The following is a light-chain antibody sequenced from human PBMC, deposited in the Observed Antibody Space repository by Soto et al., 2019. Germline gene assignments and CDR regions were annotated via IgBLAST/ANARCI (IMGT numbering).Light chain of an antibody. CDR3: YSTDSSNSRGV. CDR1: ALPKKN. CDR2: GDN. V-gene: IGLV3-10*01. J-gene: IGLJ2*01. Sequence: YELTQPPSVSVSPGQTARITCSGDALPKKNAYWYQQRSGQAPVLVIYGDNKRPSGIPERFSVSSSGTVATLTISGAQVEDEADYFCYSTDSSNSRGVFGGGTQLTVL.